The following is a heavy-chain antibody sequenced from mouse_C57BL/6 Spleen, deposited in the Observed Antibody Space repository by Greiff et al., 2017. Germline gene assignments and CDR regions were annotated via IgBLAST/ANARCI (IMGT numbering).Heavy chain of an antibody. J-gene: IGHJ3*01. CDR1: GYAFSSSW. CDR2: IYPGDGDT. V-gene: IGHV1-82*01. Sequence: QVQLKESGPELVKPGASVKISCKASGYAFSSSWMNWVKQRPGKGLEWIGRIYPGDGDTNYNGKFKGKATLTADKSSSTAYMQLSSLTSEDSAVYFCAREGDYDYDAAWFAYWGQGTLVTVSA. D-gene: IGHD2-4*01. CDR3: AREGDYDYDAAWFAY.